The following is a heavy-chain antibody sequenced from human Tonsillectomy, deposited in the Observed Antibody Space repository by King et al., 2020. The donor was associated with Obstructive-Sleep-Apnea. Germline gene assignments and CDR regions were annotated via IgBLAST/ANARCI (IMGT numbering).Heavy chain of an antibody. D-gene: IGHD3-10*01. Sequence: VQLQESGPGLVKPSETLSLTCPVSGGSISSYYWSWIRQPPGKGLEWVGYIYYNGSTNSNPSLKSRGTISVDTSKNQFSLTLRSVTAADTAVYYCARLTYYYGSGSYSFDYWGQGTLVTVSS. CDR2: IYYNGST. CDR3: ARLTYYYGSGSYSFDY. J-gene: IGHJ4*02. CDR1: GGSISSYY. V-gene: IGHV4-59*08.